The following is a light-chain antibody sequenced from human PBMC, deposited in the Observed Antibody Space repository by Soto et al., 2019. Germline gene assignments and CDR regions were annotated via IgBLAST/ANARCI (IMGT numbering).Light chain of an antibody. CDR3: ATWDDRLNGVI. CDR2: SNN. J-gene: IGLJ2*01. V-gene: IGLV1-44*01. CDR1: SSTIGSNF. Sequence: QSVLTQPPSASGTPGQRVTISCSGSSSTIGSNFVNWYQQLPRTAPKLLIYSNNQRPSGVPDRFSGSKSGTSASLAISGLQSEDEADYYCATWDDRLNGVIFGGGTNVTVL.